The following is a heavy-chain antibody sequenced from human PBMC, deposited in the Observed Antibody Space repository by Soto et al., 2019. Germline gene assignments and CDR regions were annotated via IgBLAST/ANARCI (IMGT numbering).Heavy chain of an antibody. CDR2: IYYSGST. CDR3: SGAEHAEVRFDY. J-gene: IGHJ4*02. CDR1: GGSISSSSYY. D-gene: IGHD3-10*01. Sequence: SETLSLTCTVSGGSISSSSYYWGWIRQPPGKGLECIGSIYYSGSTYYNPSLKSRVTISVDTSKNQFSLKLSSVTAADTAVYYSSGAEHAEVRFDYWGQVATVTV. V-gene: IGHV4-39*01.